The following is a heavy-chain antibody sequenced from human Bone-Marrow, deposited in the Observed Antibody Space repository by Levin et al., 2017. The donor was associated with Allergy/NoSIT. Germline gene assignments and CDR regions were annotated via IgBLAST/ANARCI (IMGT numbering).Heavy chain of an antibody. CDR2: INEDGSHI. Sequence: PGGSLRLSCEASGFIFSTYWMHWVRQAPGKGLEWVSRINEDGSHINYADSVKGRFTISRDNAENTLYLHMKSLRAEDTAVYYCSGDLCGANDCWGPGTLVTVSS. V-gene: IGHV3-74*01. D-gene: IGHD4/OR15-4a*01. J-gene: IGHJ4*02. CDR1: GFIFSTYW. CDR3: SGDLCGANDC.